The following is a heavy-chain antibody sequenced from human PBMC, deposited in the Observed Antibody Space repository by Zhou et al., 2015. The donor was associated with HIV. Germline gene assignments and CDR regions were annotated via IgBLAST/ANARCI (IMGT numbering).Heavy chain of an antibody. Sequence: QVLLVQSGAEVKKPGSSVKVSCKASGGTLSSYALSWVRQAPGQGLEWMGGIIPIFAIANYAQNFQGRVTITADEATNTAYMELSSLRSEDTAVYYCAREEASGSNKGGVCYIWG. D-gene: IGHD6-19*01. CDR2: IIPIFAIA. V-gene: IGHV1-69*01. J-gene: IGHJ3*02. CDR1: GGTLSSYA. CDR3: AREEASGSNKGGVCYI.